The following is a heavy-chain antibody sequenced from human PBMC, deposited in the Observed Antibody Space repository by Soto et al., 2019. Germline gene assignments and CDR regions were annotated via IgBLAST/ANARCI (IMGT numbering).Heavy chain of an antibody. V-gene: IGHV6-1*01. D-gene: IGHD3-22*01. CDR2: TYYRSKWYN. CDR1: GDSVSSNSAA. J-gene: IGHJ3*02. Sequence: PSQTLSLTCAISGDSVSSNSAAWSWIRQSPSRGLEWLGRTYYRSKWYNDYAVSVKSRITINPDTSKNQFSLQMNSLRAEDTAVYYCARGPGTDSSGYYLLGAFDIWGQGTMVTVSS. CDR3: ARGPGTDSSGYYLLGAFDI.